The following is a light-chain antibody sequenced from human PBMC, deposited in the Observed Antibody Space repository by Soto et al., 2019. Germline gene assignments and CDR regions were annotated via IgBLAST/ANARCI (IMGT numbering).Light chain of an antibody. V-gene: IGLV2-14*01. CDR1: SSEVGGYNS. CDR3: SSFTSSMTNV. CDR2: DVT. Sequence: QSALTQPASVSGSPGRSITISCTGTSSEVGGYNSVSWYQQHPGKAPKLILYDVTDRPSGVSYRFSGSKSGNTASLTISGLQAADEADYFCSSFTSSMTNVFGSGTKVTVL. J-gene: IGLJ1*01.